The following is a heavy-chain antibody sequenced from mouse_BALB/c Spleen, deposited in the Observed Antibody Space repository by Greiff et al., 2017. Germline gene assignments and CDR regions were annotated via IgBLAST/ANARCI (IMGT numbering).Heavy chain of an antibody. J-gene: IGHJ4*01. V-gene: IGHV2-9-2*01. Sequence: VQLQQSGPGLVAPSQSLSITCTVSGFSLTSYDISWIRQPPGKGLEWLGVIWTGGGTTYNSAFMSRLSISTDNSKSQVCLKMNSLQTDDTAIYYCVRDKYAMDYWGQGTSVTVSS. CDR2: IWTGGGT. CDR1: GFSLTSYD. CDR3: VRDKYAMDY.